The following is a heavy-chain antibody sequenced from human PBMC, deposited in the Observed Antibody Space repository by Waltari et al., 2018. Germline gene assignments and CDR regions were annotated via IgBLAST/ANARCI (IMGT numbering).Heavy chain of an antibody. Sequence: VGGARGRWVEWGSVLYRDERTYYADSVEGRCTISRHNSRNMLYFQMRRLRIEDTAVYYCAGGVAGGVDIWGQGTRVTVSS. CDR3: AGGVAGGVDI. D-gene: IGHD6-19*01. CDR2: LYRDERT. J-gene: IGHJ3*02. V-gene: IGHV3-53*04.